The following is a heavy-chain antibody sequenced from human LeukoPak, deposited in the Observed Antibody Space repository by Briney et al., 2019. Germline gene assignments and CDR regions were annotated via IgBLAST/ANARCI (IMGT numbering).Heavy chain of an antibody. Sequence: GGSLRLSCAASGFTVSSNYMSWVRQAPGKGLEWVSFISYDGTKKDYADSVKGRFTISRDNSKNTLYLQMNSLRAEDTAVYYCARRAGGYSHPYDYWGQGTLVTVSS. CDR1: GFTVSSNY. D-gene: IGHD4-23*01. CDR2: ISYDGTKK. J-gene: IGHJ4*02. CDR3: ARRAGGYSHPYDY. V-gene: IGHV3-30*03.